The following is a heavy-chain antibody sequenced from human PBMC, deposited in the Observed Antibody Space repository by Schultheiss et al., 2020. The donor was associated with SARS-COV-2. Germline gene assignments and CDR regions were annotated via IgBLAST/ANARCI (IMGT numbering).Heavy chain of an antibody. CDR3: ARAEYCSSTSCYRGWGLYYYYGMDV. V-gene: IGHV1-2*04. Sequence: ASVKVSCKASGYTFTGYYMHWVRQAPGQGLEWMGGIIPIFGTANYAQKFQGWVTMTRDTSISTAYMELSRLRSDDTAVYYCARAEYCSSTSCYRGWGLYYYYGMDVWGQGTTVTVSS. CDR1: GYTFTGYY. D-gene: IGHD2-2*02. J-gene: IGHJ6*02. CDR2: IIPIFGTA.